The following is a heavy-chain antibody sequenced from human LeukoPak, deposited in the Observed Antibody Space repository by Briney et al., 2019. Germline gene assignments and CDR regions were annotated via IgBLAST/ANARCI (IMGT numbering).Heavy chain of an antibody. Sequence: AGGSLRLSCAASRFTFSSYWMSWVRQAPGKGLEWVANIKQDGSEKYYADFVKGRFTISRDNAKNSLYLQMNRLRAEDTAVYYCARDAPPYCSGGSCYSHYWGQGAQVTVSS. CDR2: IKQDGSEK. D-gene: IGHD2-15*01. CDR3: ARDAPPYCSGGSCYSHY. V-gene: IGHV3-7*01. J-gene: IGHJ4*02. CDR1: RFTFSSYW.